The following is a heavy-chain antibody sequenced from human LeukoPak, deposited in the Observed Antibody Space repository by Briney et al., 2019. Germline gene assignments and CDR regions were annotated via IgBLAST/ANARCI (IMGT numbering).Heavy chain of an antibody. J-gene: IGHJ4*02. CDR3: AKRGTSGRVDY. Sequence: GGSLRLPCAASGFTFSSYAMSWVRQAPGKGLEWVSAISASGDSTYYADSVKGRFTISRDNSKNTLYLQMNSLRAEDTAVYYCAKRGTSGRVDYWGQGTLVTVSS. CDR2: ISASGDST. D-gene: IGHD2-2*01. V-gene: IGHV3-23*01. CDR1: GFTFSSYA.